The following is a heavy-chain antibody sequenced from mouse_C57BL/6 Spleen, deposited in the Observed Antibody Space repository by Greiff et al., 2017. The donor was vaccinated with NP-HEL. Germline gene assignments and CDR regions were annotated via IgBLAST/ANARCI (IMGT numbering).Heavy chain of an antibody. Sequence: VQLQQSGAELVKPGASVKLSCKASGYTFTEYTIHWVKQRSGQGLEWIGWFYPGSGSRKYNEKFKDKATLNADKTCSTVYMELSRLTSEDSAVYFGAKYEDSYCAYYYAMDYWGQGTSVTVSS. CDR3: AKYEDSYCAYYYAMDY. D-gene: IGHD2-12*01. CDR1: GYTFTEYT. J-gene: IGHJ4*01. V-gene: IGHV1-62-2*01. CDR2: FYPGSGSR.